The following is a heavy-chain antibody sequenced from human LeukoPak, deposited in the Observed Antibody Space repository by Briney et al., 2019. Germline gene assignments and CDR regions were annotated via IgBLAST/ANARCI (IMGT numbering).Heavy chain of an antibody. CDR1: EFTFSLYA. Sequence: PGGSLRLSCAASEFTFSLYAMNWVRQAPGKGLEGISYINDVSADIHYADSVKGRFTISRENAKNTLYLQMSSLRGDDTAVYYCARDTYHPGRIDSWGQGTLVIVSS. D-gene: IGHD1-14*01. J-gene: IGHJ4*02. CDR3: ARDTYHPGRIDS. CDR2: INDVSADI. V-gene: IGHV3-21*05.